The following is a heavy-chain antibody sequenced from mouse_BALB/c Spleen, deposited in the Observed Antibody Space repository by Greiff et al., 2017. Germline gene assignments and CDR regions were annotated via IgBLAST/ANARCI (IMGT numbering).Heavy chain of an antibody. CDR1: GFSLTSYG. D-gene: IGHD2-4*01. Sequence: VKLVESGPGLVQPSQSLSITCTVSGFSLTSYGVHWVRQSPGKGLEWLGVIWSGGSTDYNAAFISRLSISKDNSKSQVFFKMNSLQANDTAIYYCARNRGLQDYFDYWGQGTTLTVSS. J-gene: IGHJ2*01. CDR2: IWSGGST. CDR3: ARNRGLQDYFDY. V-gene: IGHV2-2*02.